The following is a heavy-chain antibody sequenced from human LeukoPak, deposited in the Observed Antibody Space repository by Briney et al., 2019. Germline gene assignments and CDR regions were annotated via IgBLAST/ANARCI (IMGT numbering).Heavy chain of an antibody. D-gene: IGHD6-13*01. CDR2: IYSGGST. V-gene: IGHV3-66*01. Sequence: GGSLRLSCAASGFTVSSNYMSWVRQAPGKGLEWASVIYSGGSTYYADSVKGRFTISRDNSKNTLYLQMNSLRAEDTAVYYCARGRYSSSWFPFDYWGQGTLVTVSS. J-gene: IGHJ4*02. CDR1: GFTVSSNY. CDR3: ARGRYSSSWFPFDY.